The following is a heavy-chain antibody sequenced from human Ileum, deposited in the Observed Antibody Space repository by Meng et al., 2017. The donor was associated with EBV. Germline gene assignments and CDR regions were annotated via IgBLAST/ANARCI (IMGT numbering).Heavy chain of an antibody. CDR3: ARSFARGGKGYGGYEQDV. Sequence: QVHLVESGXGVVQPGXSLRLSXSSSGFIFSAYGMHWVRQAPGKGLEWVAVISYDGSRKYYADSVKGRFSISKDTSKNTLYLEMNSLTAEDTAVYYCARSFARGGKGYGGYEQDVWGQGTLVTVSS. CDR1: GFIFSAYG. D-gene: IGHD5-12*01. CDR2: ISYDGSRK. V-gene: IGHV3-33*01. J-gene: IGHJ4*02.